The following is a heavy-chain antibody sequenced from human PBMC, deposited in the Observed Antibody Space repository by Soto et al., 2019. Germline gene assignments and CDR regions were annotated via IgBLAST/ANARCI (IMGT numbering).Heavy chain of an antibody. J-gene: IGHJ6*02. Sequence: GASVKVSCKASGGTFSSYAISWVRQAPGQGLEWMGGIIPIFGTANYAQKFQGRVTITADESTSTAYMELSSLRSEDTAVYYCAREGKTGGGYSYGYDYYYGMDVWGQGTTVTVSS. CDR3: AREGKTGGGYSYGYDYYYGMDV. V-gene: IGHV1-69*13. D-gene: IGHD5-18*01. CDR1: GGTFSSYA. CDR2: IIPIFGTA.